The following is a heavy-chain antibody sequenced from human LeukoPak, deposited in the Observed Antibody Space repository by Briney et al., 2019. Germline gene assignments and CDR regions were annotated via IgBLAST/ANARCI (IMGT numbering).Heavy chain of an antibody. Sequence: TLSLTGAVRGGAIRCNYWRWLRHPQRKGLEWIACISYSGSTKYNPSLKSRVTISVDTSKNQLSLKLSSVTAADTAVYYCAREPGFDSSGYLNWFDPWGQGTLVTVSS. CDR1: GGAIRCNY. V-gene: IGHV4-59*01. CDR3: AREPGFDSSGYLNWFDP. D-gene: IGHD3-22*01. J-gene: IGHJ5*02. CDR2: ISYSGST.